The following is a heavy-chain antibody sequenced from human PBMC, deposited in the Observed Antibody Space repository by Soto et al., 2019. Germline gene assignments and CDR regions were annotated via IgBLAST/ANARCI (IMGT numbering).Heavy chain of an antibody. V-gene: IGHV3-23*01. D-gene: IGHD3-16*01. J-gene: IGHJ5*01. CDR3: AKDRRAGGNSAFYFDF. CDR1: AFKFRSYA. CDR2: ISATGGGT. Sequence: LRRSCAASAFKFRSYAMSWVRQAPGKGLEWVSLISATGGGTYYADSVKGRFTISRDNSDNTLYLQVHSLRAEDTAVYYCAKDRRAGGNSAFYFDFWGQGAQVTVSS.